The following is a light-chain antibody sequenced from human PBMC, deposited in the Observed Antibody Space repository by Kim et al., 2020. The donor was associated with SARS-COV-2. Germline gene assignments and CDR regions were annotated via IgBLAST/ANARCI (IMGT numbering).Light chain of an antibody. CDR1: QSVSSSY. Sequence: SQGESPTLSCRASQSVSSSYLAWYQQKPGQAPRLLIYGASTRATGIPDRFSGSGSGTDFTLTISRLEPEDFAVFYCQQYGSSPYTFGQGTKLEI. CDR3: QQYGSSPYT. V-gene: IGKV3-20*01. CDR2: GAS. J-gene: IGKJ2*01.